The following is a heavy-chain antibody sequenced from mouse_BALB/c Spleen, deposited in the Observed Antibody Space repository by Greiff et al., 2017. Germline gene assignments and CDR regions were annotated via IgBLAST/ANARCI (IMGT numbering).Heavy chain of an antibody. CDR1: GFTFSSYT. Sequence: EVKLVESGGGLVQPGGSLKLSCAASGFTFSSYTMSWVRQTPEKRLEWVAYISNGGGSTYYPDTVKGRFTISRDNAKNTLYLQMSSLKSEDTAMYYCARRSSGDGYFDVWGAGTTVTVSS. CDR2: ISNGGGST. V-gene: IGHV5-12-2*01. J-gene: IGHJ1*01. CDR3: ARRSSGDGYFDV.